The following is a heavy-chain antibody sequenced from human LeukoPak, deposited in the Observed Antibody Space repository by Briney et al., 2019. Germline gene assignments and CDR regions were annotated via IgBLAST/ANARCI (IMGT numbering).Heavy chain of an antibody. CDR3: ARRRYYDGSGYLE. J-gene: IGHJ1*01. Sequence: SETLSLTCSVSGDSVSRSDSYWDWIRQPPGKGLEWIGTIYFSGRTYYSPSLKSRVTMSVDPSNDQFSLNLRSVTAADTAVYYCARRRYYDGSGYLEWGQGTLLSVSS. CDR1: GDSVSRSDSY. V-gene: IGHV4-39*01. CDR2: IYFSGRT. D-gene: IGHD3-22*01.